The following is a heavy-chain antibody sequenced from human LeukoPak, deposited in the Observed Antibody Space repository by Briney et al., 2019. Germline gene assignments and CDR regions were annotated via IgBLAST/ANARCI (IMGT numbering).Heavy chain of an antibody. CDR3: ARGDFGETNTAFDL. J-gene: IGHJ3*01. V-gene: IGHV1-8*03. Sequence: GASVTVSFMTSLYTFPDYDVHWVRQAPGQGLEWMGWINPNSATTNYAQRLQGRVTFTRDTSLRIAYMELSSLTSEDAAVYFCARGDFGETNTAFDLWGRGTLVAVSS. CDR1: LYTFPDYD. D-gene: IGHD4-17*01. CDR2: INPNSATT.